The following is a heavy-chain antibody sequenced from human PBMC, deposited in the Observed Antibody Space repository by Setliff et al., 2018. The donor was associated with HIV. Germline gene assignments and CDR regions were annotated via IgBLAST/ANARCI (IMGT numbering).Heavy chain of an antibody. Sequence: SETLSLTCAVYGGSFSGHYWSRIRQTPGKGLEWIGDISHSGSTNYNPSLKSRVTISVDTSKNQFSLGLTSVTAADTAVYFCARGSRSPLVNKFRVTPAFDYWGQGTLVTVSS. CDR2: ISHSGST. CDR3: ARGSRSPLVNKFRVTPAFDY. D-gene: IGHD2-21*02. CDR1: GGSFSGHY. J-gene: IGHJ4*01. V-gene: IGHV4-34*01.